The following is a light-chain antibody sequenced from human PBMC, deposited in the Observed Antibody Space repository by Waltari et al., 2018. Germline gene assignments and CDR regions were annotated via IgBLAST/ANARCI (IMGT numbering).Light chain of an antibody. CDR3: QHYVSLPVT. V-gene: IGKV3-20*01. CDR1: QSVSRA. CDR2: GAS. J-gene: IGKJ1*01. Sequence: IVLTQSPGTLSLSPWERAPLSCRASQSVSRALAGYQQNPGQAPRLLIYGASNRATGIPDRFSGSGSGTDFSLIISRLEPEDFAVYYCQHYVSLPVTFGQGTKVEIK.